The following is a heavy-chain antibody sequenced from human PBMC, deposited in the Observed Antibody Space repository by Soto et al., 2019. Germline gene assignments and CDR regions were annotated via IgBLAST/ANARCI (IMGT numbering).Heavy chain of an antibody. Sequence: SVKVSCKASGGTFSSYAISWVRQAPGQGLEWMGGIIPIFGTANYAQKFQGRVTMTRNTSISTAYMELSSLRSEDTAVYYCARGRALVGVPQYYYYYMDVWGKGTTVTVSS. CDR2: IIPIFGTA. CDR3: ARGRALVGVPQYYYYYMDV. D-gene: IGHD3-3*01. J-gene: IGHJ6*03. V-gene: IGHV1-69*05. CDR1: GGTFSSYA.